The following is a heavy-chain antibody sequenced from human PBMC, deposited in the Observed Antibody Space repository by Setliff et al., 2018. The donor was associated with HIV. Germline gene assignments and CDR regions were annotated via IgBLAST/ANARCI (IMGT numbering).Heavy chain of an antibody. J-gene: IGHJ4*02. CDR1: LGSISSDKYY. Sequence: NPSETLSLTCTVSLGSISSDKYYWGWIRQPPGKGLEWIGSIYYSGSTKYNPSLKSPVTISVDTSRNQFSLKLSSVTAADTAVYYCARQMPGVRGVIVASIDYWGQGTLVTVSS. V-gene: IGHV4-39*01. D-gene: IGHD3-10*01. CDR3: ARQMPGVRGVIVASIDY. CDR2: IYYSGST.